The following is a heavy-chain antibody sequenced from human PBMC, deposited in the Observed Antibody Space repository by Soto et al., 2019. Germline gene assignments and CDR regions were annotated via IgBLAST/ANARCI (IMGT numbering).Heavy chain of an antibody. V-gene: IGHV3-7*03. Sequence: EVQLVESGGDLVQPGGSLRVSCAASGFRFLNYWMSWVRQAPGKGLEWVANINQDGGETHYVDSVKGRFTISRDNTNNSLVLQMDSLKADDTAVYYCARLSIAVDNADYWGQGNLVTVSS. D-gene: IGHD2-21*01. CDR3: ARLSIAVDNADY. CDR1: GFRFLNYW. CDR2: INQDGGET. J-gene: IGHJ4*02.